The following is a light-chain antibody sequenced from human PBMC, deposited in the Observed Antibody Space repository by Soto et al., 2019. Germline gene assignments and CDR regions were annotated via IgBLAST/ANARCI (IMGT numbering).Light chain of an antibody. J-gene: IGKJ1*01. Sequence: EIVMTQSPATLSVSPGERATLSCRASQSVSSNLAWYQQKPGQAPRLLIYGASTRATGIPARFSGSGSATEFTLTINSLQSEDFAVYYCQQYNNWPRTFGQGTKVDIK. CDR2: GAS. V-gene: IGKV3-15*01. CDR1: QSVSSN. CDR3: QQYNNWPRT.